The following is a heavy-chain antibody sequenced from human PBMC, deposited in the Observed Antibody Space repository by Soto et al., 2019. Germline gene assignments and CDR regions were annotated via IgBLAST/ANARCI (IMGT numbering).Heavy chain of an antibody. Sequence: GGSLSLSCAASGFTFSNAWMSWVRQAPGKGLEWVGRIKSKTDGGTTDYAAPVKGRFTISRDDSKNTLYLQMNSLKTEDTAVYYCTTGFTTGPPLYYDGDVWGQGTTVTVSS. J-gene: IGHJ6*02. CDR2: IKSKTDGGTT. V-gene: IGHV3-15*01. D-gene: IGHD3-3*01. CDR1: GFTFSNAW. CDR3: TTGFTTGPPLYYDGDV.